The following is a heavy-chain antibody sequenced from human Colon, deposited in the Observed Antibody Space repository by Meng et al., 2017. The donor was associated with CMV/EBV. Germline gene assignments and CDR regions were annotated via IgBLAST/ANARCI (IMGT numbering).Heavy chain of an antibody. D-gene: IGHD3/OR15-3a*01. CDR1: GYTFTDFY. J-gene: IGHJ4*02. CDR3: ARSEFWNSFYNHIDFDS. V-gene: IGHV1-2*02. CDR2: IDPNGGGT. Sequence: ASVKVSCKSSGYTFTDFYIHWVRQAPGQGLEWMGWIDPNGGGTKYPQTFQGRVTMTSDTSMTTAYLELSGLKSDDTAIYYCARSEFWNSFYNHIDFDSWGQGTLVTVSS.